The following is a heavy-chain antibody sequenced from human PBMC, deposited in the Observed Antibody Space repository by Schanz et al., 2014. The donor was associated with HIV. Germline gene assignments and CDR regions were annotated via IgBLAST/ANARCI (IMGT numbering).Heavy chain of an antibody. CDR3: AKVARWDYYGMDA. V-gene: IGHV3-21*04. J-gene: IGHJ6*02. Sequence: EVQLVESGGGLVKPGGSLRLSCAASGFTFSSYSLNWVRQAPGKGPNRPPPIITRSSDKYYADSVKGRFTISRDSSKNTLYLQMNSLRAEDTAIYYCAKVARWDYYGMDAWGQGTTVTVSS. CDR1: GFTFSSYS. CDR2: IITRSSDK.